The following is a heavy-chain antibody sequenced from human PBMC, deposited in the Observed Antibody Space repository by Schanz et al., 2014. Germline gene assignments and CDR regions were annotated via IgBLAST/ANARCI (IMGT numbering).Heavy chain of an antibody. CDR2: ISGTGGDDT. D-gene: IGHD1-1*01. J-gene: IGHJ5*02. CDR3: ARGRVLES. CDR1: EFTFSTDA. V-gene: IGHV3-23*04. Sequence: VQLVESGGGLVQPGGSLRLSCAASEFTFSTDAMSWVRQAPGKGLLWVSSISGTGGDDTYYADSVKGRFTISRDNSNKTVDLQMNSLRPEDTAVYYCARGRVLESWGQGTLVTVSS.